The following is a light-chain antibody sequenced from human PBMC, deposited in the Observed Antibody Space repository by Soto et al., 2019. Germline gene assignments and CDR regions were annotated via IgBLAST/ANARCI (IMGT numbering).Light chain of an antibody. Sequence: QSALTQPASVSGSPGQSITLSCTGTSSDIGGYDYVSWYQRHPGKAPKLIIYDVNNRPSGVSNRFSGSKSGNTASLTISGFQAEEEADYYGTPYAGATSHGVLAGGHKPPVL. CDR1: SSDIGGYDY. CDR3: TPYAGATSHGV. V-gene: IGLV2-14*01. CDR2: DVN. J-gene: IGLJ3*02.